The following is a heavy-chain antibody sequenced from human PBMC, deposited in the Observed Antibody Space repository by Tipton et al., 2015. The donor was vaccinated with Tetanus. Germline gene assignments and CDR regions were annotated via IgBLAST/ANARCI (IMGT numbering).Heavy chain of an antibody. D-gene: IGHD4-17*01. CDR3: TRGSYGPEY. J-gene: IGHJ4*02. CDR2: ITSGSHYI. Sequence: SLRLSCAASGFTFSSYNMNWVRQAPGKGLEWVSSITSGSHYIYYSDSVNGRFTISRDNAESSLYLQMNSLRAEDTAVYYCTRGSYGPEYWGQGTLVTVSS. CDR1: GFTFSSYN. V-gene: IGHV3-21*01.